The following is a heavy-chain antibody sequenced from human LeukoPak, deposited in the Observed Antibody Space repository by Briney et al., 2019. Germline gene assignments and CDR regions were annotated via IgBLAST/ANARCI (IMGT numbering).Heavy chain of an antibody. CDR1: GGSISSYY. V-gene: IGHV4-59*01. CDR3: ARYQRITMVRGVSDYYYYGMDV. J-gene: IGHJ6*02. D-gene: IGHD3-10*01. Sequence: PSETLSLTCTVSGGSISSYYWSWIRQPPGKGLEWIGYIYYSGSTNYNPSLKSRVTISVDTSKNQFSLKLSSVTAADTAVYYCARYQRITMVRGVSDYYYYGMDVWGQGTTVTVSS. CDR2: IYYSGST.